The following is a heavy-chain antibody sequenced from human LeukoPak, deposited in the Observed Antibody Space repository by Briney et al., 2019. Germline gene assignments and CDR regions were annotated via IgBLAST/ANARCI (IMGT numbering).Heavy chain of an antibody. V-gene: IGHV3-74*01. D-gene: IGHD5-24*01. CDR3: ARAQDGYNSSYFDY. CDR1: GFSFSSYW. Sequence: GGSLRLSCAGSGFSFSSYWMHWVRQAPGKGLVWVSRIHSDGRITTYADSVKGRFTIYKDSARNTLYLQMNTLRVEDTAVYYCARAQDGYNSSYFDYWGQGVLVTVSS. J-gene: IGHJ4*02. CDR2: IHSDGRIT.